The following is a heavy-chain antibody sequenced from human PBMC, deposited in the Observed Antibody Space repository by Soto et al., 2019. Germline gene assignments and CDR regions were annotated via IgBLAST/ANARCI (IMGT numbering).Heavy chain of an antibody. CDR1: GGTFSSYT. CDR2: IIPILGIA. D-gene: IGHD6-19*01. J-gene: IGHJ2*01. V-gene: IGHV1-69*02. Sequence: QVPLVQSGAEVKKPGSSVKVSCKASGGTFSSYTISWVRQAPGQGLEWMGRIIPILGIANYAQKFQGRVTITADKSTSTAYMELSSLRSEDTAVYYCARAQFIAVAGYYWYFDLWGRGTLVTVSS. CDR3: ARAQFIAVAGYYWYFDL.